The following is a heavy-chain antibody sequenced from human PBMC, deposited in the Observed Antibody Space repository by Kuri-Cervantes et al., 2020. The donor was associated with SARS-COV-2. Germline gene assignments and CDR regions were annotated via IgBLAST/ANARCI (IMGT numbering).Heavy chain of an antibody. CDR3: AKDIFWRRFLMTTVTRYGMDV. Sequence: SVKVSCKASGGTFSSYAISWVRQAPGQGLEWMGGIIPIFGTANYAQKFQGRVTITADKSTSTAYMELSSLRAEDTAVYYCAKDIFWRRFLMTTVTRYGMDVWGQGTTVTVSS. V-gene: IGHV1-69*06. CDR1: GGTFSSYA. CDR2: IIPIFGTA. J-gene: IGHJ6*02. D-gene: IGHD4-17*01.